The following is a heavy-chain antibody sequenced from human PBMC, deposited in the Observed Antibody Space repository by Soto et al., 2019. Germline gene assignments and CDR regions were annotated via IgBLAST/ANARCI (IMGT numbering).Heavy chain of an antibody. CDR2: IIPVFQTA. Sequence: QEQLVQSGAEVKKPGSSVKVSCKAAGGLFSSYPISWVRQVPGQGREWMGGIIPVFQTAYYTQRFQGRVTITADESTTTAYMELSSLRSEDTAIYYCARGGSCYTWFIEFWGQGTLVTGSS. D-gene: IGHD3-22*01. V-gene: IGHV1-69*01. CDR3: ARGGSCYTWFIEF. J-gene: IGHJ4*02. CDR1: GGLFSSYP.